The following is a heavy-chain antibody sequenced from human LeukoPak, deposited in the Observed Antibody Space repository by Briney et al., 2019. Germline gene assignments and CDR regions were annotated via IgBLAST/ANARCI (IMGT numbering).Heavy chain of an antibody. CDR1: GFTFSSYA. CDR2: ISGSGGNT. Sequence: GGSLTVSCAASGFTFSSYAMSWVRQAPGKGLEWVSAISGSGGNTYYADSVKGRFTISRDNSKNTLYLQMNSLRAEDTAVYYCAKDLYTGSWYYGMDVWGQGTTVTVSS. V-gene: IGHV3-23*01. CDR3: AKDLYTGSWYYGMDV. J-gene: IGHJ6*02. D-gene: IGHD6-6*01.